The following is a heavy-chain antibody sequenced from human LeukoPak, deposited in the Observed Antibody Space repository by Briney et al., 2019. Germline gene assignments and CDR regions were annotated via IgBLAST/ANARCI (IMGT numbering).Heavy chain of an antibody. CDR3: ARHKGSGSYYPYGMDV. CDR2: FFYSGST. Sequence: SETLCLTCTVSGGSISSYYWSWIRQPPGKGLEWIGYFFYSGSTNYNPSLKSRVTISVDTSKNQFSLKLSSVTTADTAVYYCARHKGSGSYYPYGMDVWGQGTTVTVSS. CDR1: GGSISSYY. J-gene: IGHJ6*02. D-gene: IGHD3-10*01. V-gene: IGHV4-59*08.